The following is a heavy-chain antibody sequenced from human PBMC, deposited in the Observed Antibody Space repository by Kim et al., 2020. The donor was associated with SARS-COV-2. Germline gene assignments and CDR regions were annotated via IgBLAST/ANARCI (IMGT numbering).Heavy chain of an antibody. D-gene: IGHD1-1*01. J-gene: IGHJ4*02. CDR2: IDGDGRST. Sequence: GGSLRLSCAASGFTFTSYWMHWVRQAPAKGLVWVSRIDGDGRSTAYADSVKGRFTISRDNAKNTLYLQMNSLRAEDTALYYCARDAEVPGRGLLYWGQGT. CDR1: GFTFTSYW. V-gene: IGHV3-74*03. CDR3: ARDAEVPGRGLLY.